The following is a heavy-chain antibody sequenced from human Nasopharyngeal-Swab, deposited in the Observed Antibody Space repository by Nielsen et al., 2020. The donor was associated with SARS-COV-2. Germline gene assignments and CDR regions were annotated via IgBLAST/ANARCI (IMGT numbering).Heavy chain of an antibody. CDR3: AKDWGKLDY. CDR1: GFTFSSYS. CDR2: ISSDGTNK. Sequence: GGSLRLSCAASGFTFSSYSMHWVRQAPGKGLEWVAVISSDGTNKYYADSVKGRFTISRDNSKNTLYLQMNSLRDEDTAVYYCAKDWGKLDYWGQGTLVTVSS. D-gene: IGHD3-16*01. J-gene: IGHJ4*02. V-gene: IGHV3-30*18.